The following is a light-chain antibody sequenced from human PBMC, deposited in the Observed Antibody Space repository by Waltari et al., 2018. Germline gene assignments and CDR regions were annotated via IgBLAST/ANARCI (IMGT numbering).Light chain of an antibody. CDR1: QGISNY. Sequence: DIQMTQSPSPLAASVGDRVTITCRASQGISNYLSWYQQKPGKVPKLLIYAASTVQSGVPSRFSGSGSGTDFTLTISSLQPEDVATYYCQKYNSAPWTFGQGTKVEIK. J-gene: IGKJ1*01. CDR3: QKYNSAPWT. CDR2: AAS. V-gene: IGKV1-27*01.